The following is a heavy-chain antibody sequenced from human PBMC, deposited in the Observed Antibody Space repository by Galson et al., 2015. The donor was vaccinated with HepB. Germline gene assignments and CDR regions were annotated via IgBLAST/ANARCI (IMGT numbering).Heavy chain of an antibody. CDR2: ISAYNGNT. Sequence: VKVSCKASGYTFTSYGISWVRQAPGQGLEWMGWISAYNGNTNYAQKLQGRVTMTTDTSTSTAYMELRSLRSDDTAVYYCASGPIVVVPAAMHYYYMDVWGKGTTVTVSS. J-gene: IGHJ6*03. CDR3: ASGPIVVVPAAMHYYYMDV. V-gene: IGHV1-18*01. CDR1: GYTFTSYG. D-gene: IGHD2-2*01.